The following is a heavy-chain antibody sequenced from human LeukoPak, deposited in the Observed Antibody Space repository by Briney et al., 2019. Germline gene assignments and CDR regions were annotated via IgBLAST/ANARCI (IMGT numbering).Heavy chain of an antibody. CDR3: VRVSGYCSGGSCYWFDP. CDR1: GGSIRSGGYS. Sequence: PSETLSLTRAVSGGSIRSGGYSWSWTRHPPGKGMEWIGYIYYSGSTYYNPSLKSRATTSVDPSTNQFSLKLSSVTAAGRAVNYCVRVSGYCSGGSCYWFDPWGQGTLVTVSS. V-gene: IGHV4-30-4*07. CDR2: IYYSGST. D-gene: IGHD2-15*01. J-gene: IGHJ5*02.